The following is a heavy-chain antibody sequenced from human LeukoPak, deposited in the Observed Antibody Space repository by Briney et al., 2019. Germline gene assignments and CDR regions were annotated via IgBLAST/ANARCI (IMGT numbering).Heavy chain of an antibody. CDR1: GGSISRSSYY. Sequence: SETLSLTCTVSGGSISRSSYYWGWIRQPPGKGLEWIGSIYYSGSTYYNPSLKSRVTISVDTSKNQFSLKLSSVTAADTAVYYCWVMITFGGVIVIDYWGQGTLVTVSS. CDR2: IYYSGST. D-gene: IGHD3-16*02. CDR3: WVMITFGGVIVIDY. V-gene: IGHV4-39*01. J-gene: IGHJ4*02.